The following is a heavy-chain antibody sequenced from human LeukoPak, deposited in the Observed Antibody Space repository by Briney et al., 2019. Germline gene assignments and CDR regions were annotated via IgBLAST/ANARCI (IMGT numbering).Heavy chain of an antibody. D-gene: IGHD2-8*01. V-gene: IGHV3-23*01. CDR3: ARVDAGAWSFDY. CDR2: ISGSGGST. J-gene: IGHJ4*02. Sequence: GGSLRLSCAASGFTFSSYAMSWVRQAPGKGLEWVSAISGSGGSTYYADSVKGRFTISRDNSKNTLYLQMNSLRAEDTAVYYCARVDAGAWSFDYWGQGTLVTVSS. CDR1: GFTFSSYA.